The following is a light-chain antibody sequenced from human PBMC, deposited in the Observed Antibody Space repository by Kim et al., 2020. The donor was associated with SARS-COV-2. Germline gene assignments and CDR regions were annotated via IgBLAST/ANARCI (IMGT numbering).Light chain of an antibody. CDR1: QSIDTY. CDR3: QQSYSVPHT. V-gene: IGKV1-39*01. CDR2: GAS. Sequence: SASVGDRVTIACRASQSIDTYLNWYQQKPGKAPNLLIYGASNLQGGVPSRFSGSGSGTDFTLTISSLRPEDFAIYYCQQSYSVPHTFGQGTKLEI. J-gene: IGKJ2*01.